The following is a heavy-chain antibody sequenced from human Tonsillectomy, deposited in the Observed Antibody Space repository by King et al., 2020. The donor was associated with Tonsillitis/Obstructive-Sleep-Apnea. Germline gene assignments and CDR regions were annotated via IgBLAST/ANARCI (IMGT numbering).Heavy chain of an antibody. V-gene: IGHV3-30*18. Sequence: VQLVESGGGVVQPGRSLRLSCAASGFTFSSYGMHWVRQAPGKGLEWVAVISYDGSNKYYADSVKGRFTISRDNSKNTLYLQMNSLRAEDTAVYYCAKDQLRFLEWLFGAPFDYWGQGPLVTVSS. D-gene: IGHD3-3*01. CDR1: GFTFSSYG. CDR3: AKDQLRFLEWLFGAPFDY. J-gene: IGHJ4*02. CDR2: ISYDGSNK.